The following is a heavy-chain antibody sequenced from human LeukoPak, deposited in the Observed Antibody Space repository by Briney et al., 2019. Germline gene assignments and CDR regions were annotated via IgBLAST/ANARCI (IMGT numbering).Heavy chain of an antibody. CDR2: IYYSGST. Sequence: ASETLSLTCTVSGGSISSGSYYWGWIRQPPGKGLEWIGSIYYSGSTYYNPSLKSRVTISVDTSKNQFSLQLNSVTPEDTAVYYCARAQAYSGRIFDFWGQGTLVTVSS. CDR1: GGSISSGSYY. J-gene: IGHJ4*02. V-gene: IGHV4-39*07. CDR3: ARAQAYSGRIFDF. D-gene: IGHD1-26*01.